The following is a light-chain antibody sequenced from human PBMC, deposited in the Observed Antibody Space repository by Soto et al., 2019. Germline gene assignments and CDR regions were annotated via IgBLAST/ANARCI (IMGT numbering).Light chain of an antibody. J-gene: IGKJ2*01. CDR1: QTVSSSY. V-gene: IGKV3-20*01. CDR2: GTS. Sequence: IVLTQSPGTLSLSPGESATLSCRASQTVSSSYVAWYQQKHGRPPRLLIYGTSSRAAGVPDRFSGSGSGTDLTLTISRLQPEDFGVYYCQQYASVPYTFGPGTNLEI. CDR3: QQYASVPYT.